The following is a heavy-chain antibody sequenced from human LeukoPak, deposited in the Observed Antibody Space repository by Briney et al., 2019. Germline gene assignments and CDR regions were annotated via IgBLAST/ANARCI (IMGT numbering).Heavy chain of an antibody. CDR3: ARCGWTNYYYGMDV. CDR2: IYPGDSET. D-gene: IGHD6-19*01. CDR1: GYSFTTYW. V-gene: IGHV5-51*01. J-gene: IGHJ6*02. Sequence: GESLKISCKGSGYSFTTYWIGWVRQMPDKGLEWMGLIYPGDSETRYSPSIQGQVTISADKSTSTAYLQWSSLKASDTAMYYCARCGWTNYYYGMDVWGQGTTVTVSS.